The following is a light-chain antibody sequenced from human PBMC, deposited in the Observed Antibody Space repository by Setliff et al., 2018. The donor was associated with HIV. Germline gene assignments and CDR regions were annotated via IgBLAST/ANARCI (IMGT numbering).Light chain of an antibody. Sequence: QSALTQPPSASGSPGQSVTISCTGTSSDVGGYNYVSWYQQHPGKAPKLMIYEVSKRPSGVPDRFSGSKSGNTASLTVSGLQAEDEADNYCSSYAGSNNVFGTGTKVTVL. V-gene: IGLV2-8*01. CDR2: EVS. CDR1: SSDVGGYNY. CDR3: SSYAGSNNV. J-gene: IGLJ1*01.